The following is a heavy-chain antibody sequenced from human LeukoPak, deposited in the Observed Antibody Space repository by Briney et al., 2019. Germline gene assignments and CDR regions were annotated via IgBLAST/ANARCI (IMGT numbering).Heavy chain of an antibody. CDR3: ARSQQWLDTWYYFDY. J-gene: IGHJ4*02. D-gene: IGHD6-19*01. CDR1: GFTFSDNY. V-gene: IGHV3-11*01. Sequence: GGSLRLSCAASGFTFSDNYMSWIRQAPGKGLEWVSYISSSGGTINYADSVKGRFTISRDNSKNTLYLQMNSLRAEDTAVYYCARSQQWLDTWYYFDYWGQGTLVTVSS. CDR2: ISSSGGTI.